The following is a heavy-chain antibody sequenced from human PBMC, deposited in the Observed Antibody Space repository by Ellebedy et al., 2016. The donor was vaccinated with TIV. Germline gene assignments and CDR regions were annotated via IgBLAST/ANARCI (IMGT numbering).Heavy chain of an antibody. CDR2: IKSDGSST. CDR1: GFTFGRYW. Sequence: GESLKISXVASGFTFGRYWMHWVRQAPGNKLVWVSRIKSDGSSTTYADSVKGRFTTSRDNARNTLYLQMNSLRSEDTAVYFCARDRGDYSISGPWGQGTLVTVSS. CDR3: ARDRGDYSISGP. V-gene: IGHV3-74*01. J-gene: IGHJ5*02. D-gene: IGHD4-11*01.